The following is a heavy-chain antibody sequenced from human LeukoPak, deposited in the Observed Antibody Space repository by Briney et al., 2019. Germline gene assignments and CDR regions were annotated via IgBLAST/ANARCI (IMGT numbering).Heavy chain of an antibody. CDR3: AKERGVAVAVIDY. J-gene: IGHJ4*02. CDR2: ISGSGRST. Sequence: GGTLRLSCAASEFTFSSYAMSWVRQAPGKGLEWVSAISGSGRSTFYADSVKCRFTISRDNSKNTLYLQMNSLRAEDTAVYYCAKERGVAVAVIDYWDQGTLVTVSS. CDR1: EFTFSSYA. V-gene: IGHV3-23*01. D-gene: IGHD6-19*01.